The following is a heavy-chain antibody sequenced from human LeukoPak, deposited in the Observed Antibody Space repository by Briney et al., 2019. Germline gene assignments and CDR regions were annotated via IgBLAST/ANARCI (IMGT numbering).Heavy chain of an antibody. CDR1: GFTFSIHS. CDR2: ISSDGTNK. J-gene: IGHJ4*02. Sequence: PGGSLRLSCAASGFTFSIHSMHWVRQAPGKGLEWVAVISSDGTNKYYADSVKGRFTISRDNSQNTLSLQVNSLGAEDTAVYYCARQLYSNQYYFDYWGQGTLVTVSS. D-gene: IGHD4-11*01. CDR3: ARQLYSNQYYFDY. V-gene: IGHV3-30*01.